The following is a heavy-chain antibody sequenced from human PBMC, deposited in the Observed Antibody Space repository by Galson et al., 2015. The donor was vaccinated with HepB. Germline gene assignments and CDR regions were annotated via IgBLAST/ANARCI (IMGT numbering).Heavy chain of an antibody. V-gene: IGHV4-39*01. Sequence: ETLSLTCSVSGVSINSGNYYWAWIRQPPEKGLEWIGSIYNPVSTSYRPSLKSRVSMSVDPSNNQFSLKLTSVTTADTAVYYCARNASIVAVTDSPGGFDLWGQGTLVTVSS. D-gene: IGHD2-21*02. CDR1: GVSINSGNYY. CDR2: IYNPVST. CDR3: ARNASIVAVTDSPGGFDL. J-gene: IGHJ4*02.